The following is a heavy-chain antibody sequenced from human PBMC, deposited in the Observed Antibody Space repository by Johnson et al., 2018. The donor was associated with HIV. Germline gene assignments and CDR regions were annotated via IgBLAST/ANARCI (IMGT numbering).Heavy chain of an antibody. J-gene: IGHJ3*01. CDR2: IRSKTYGGTT. CDR3: RSNGTTDDAFDF. V-gene: IGHV3-49*04. D-gene: IGHD1-7*01. CDR1: GFTFGNYA. Sequence: VQLVESGGGLVQPGRSLRLSCKTSGFTFGNYAINWVRQAPGKGLEWIGFIRSKTYGGTTKYAASVTGRFTISRDDSKSIAYLQMNSLKIEDTAMYYCRSNGTTDDAFDFWGQGTMVTVSS.